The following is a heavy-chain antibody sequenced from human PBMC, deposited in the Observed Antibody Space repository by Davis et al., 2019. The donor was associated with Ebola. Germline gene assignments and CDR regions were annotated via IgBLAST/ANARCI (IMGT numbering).Heavy chain of an antibody. CDR1: GDSISDSPW. D-gene: IGHD5-12*01. J-gene: IGHJ5*02. Sequence: PSETLSLTCAVSGDSISDSPWWSWVRQPPGKGLEWIGEIYHSGSTNYNPSVKSRVTISLDKSKNQFTLKLISVTAADTAVYYCVRIQVATIDLWGQGTLVTVSS. CDR2: IYHSGST. V-gene: IGHV4-4*02. CDR3: VRIQVATIDL.